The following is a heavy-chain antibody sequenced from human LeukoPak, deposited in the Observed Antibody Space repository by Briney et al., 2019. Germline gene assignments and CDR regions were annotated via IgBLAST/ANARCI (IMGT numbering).Heavy chain of an antibody. Sequence: ASVKVSCKASGYTFTSYDINWVRQATGQGLEWMGWMNPNSGNTGYAQKFQGRVTITRNTSISTAYMELSSLRSEDTAVYYCAFGPAWDAFDIWGQGTMVTVSS. D-gene: IGHD3-16*01. J-gene: IGHJ3*02. CDR3: AFGPAWDAFDI. CDR2: MNPNSGNT. CDR1: GYTFTSYD. V-gene: IGHV1-8*03.